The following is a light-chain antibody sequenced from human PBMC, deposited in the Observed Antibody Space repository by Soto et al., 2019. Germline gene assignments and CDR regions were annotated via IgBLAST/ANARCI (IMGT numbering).Light chain of an antibody. CDR1: QTISSW. J-gene: IGKJ1*01. Sequence: DIQMTQSPSTLSGSVGDRVTITCRASQTISSWLAWYQQKPGKAPKLLIYKASTLKSGVPSRFSGSGSGTEFTITIRRLQTEDFATYYLQHSQSYSWEFGQGAQVDIK. CDR3: QHSQSYSWE. V-gene: IGKV1-5*03. CDR2: KAS.